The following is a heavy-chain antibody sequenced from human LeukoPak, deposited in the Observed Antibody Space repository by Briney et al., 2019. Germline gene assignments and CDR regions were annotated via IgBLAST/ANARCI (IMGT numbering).Heavy chain of an antibody. V-gene: IGHV1-69*05. Sequence: ASVKVSCKASGGTFSSYAISWVRQAPGQGLEWMGGIIPIFGTASYAQKFQGRVTITTDESTSTAYMELSSLRSEDTAVYYCARDGIAAAGTYFDYWGQGTLVTVSS. J-gene: IGHJ4*02. D-gene: IGHD6-13*01. CDR3: ARDGIAAAGTYFDY. CDR2: IIPIFGTA. CDR1: GGTFSSYA.